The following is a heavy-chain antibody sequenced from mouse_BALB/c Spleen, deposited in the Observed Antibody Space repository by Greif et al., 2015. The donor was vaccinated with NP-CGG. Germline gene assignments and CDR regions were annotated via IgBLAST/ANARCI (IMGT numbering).Heavy chain of an antibody. J-gene: IGHJ4*01. Sequence: VQRVESGPGLVAPSQSLSITCTVSGFSLTSYGVHWVRQPPGKGLEWLGVIWAGGSTNYNSALMSRLSIGKDNSKSQVFLKMNSLQTDDTAMYYCAREQGLRRAMDYWGQGTSVTVSS. CDR2: IWAGGST. CDR1: GFSLTSYG. D-gene: IGHD2-2*01. V-gene: IGHV2-9*02. CDR3: AREQGLRRAMDY.